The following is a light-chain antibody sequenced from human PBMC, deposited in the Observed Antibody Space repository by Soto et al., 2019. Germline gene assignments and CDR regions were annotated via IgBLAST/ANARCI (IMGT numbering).Light chain of an antibody. J-gene: IGKJ1*01. Sequence: DIQMTQSPSTLSASVGDRVTLPCRASQNINDWLAWYQQKPGKAPKLLIYKTSTLESGVPSRFSGSGSGTDFTLTISRLEPEDFAVYYCQQYGSSPPVTFGQGTKVDI. CDR3: QQYGSSPPVT. V-gene: IGKV1-5*03. CDR1: QNINDW. CDR2: KTS.